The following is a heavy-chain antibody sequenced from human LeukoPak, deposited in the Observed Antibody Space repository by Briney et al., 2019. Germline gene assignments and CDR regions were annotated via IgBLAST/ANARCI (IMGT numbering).Heavy chain of an antibody. CDR2: IYTSGST. CDR1: GGSISSYY. CDR3: ARVTYSSSSMSVDGFDI. J-gene: IGHJ3*02. D-gene: IGHD6-6*01. V-gene: IGHV4-4*07. Sequence: NASETLSLTCTVSGGSISSYYWGWIRQAAGKGLEWIGRIYTSGSTNYNPSLKSQVTMSVDTSKNQFSLKLSSVTAADTAVYYCARVTYSSSSMSVDGFDIWGQGTMVTVSS.